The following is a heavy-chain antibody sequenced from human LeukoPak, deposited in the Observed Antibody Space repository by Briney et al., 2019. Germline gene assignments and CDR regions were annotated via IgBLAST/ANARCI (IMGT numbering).Heavy chain of an antibody. D-gene: IGHD4-11*01. Sequence: GASVKVSCKASGGTFSSYAISWVRQAPGQGLEWMGRIIPILGIANYAQKFQGRVTITADKSTSTAYMELSSLRSEDTAVYYCARGYYSNYVPDFDYWGQGTLVTVSS. CDR3: ARGYYSNYVPDFDY. CDR2: IIPILGIA. V-gene: IGHV1-69*04. J-gene: IGHJ4*02. CDR1: GGTFSSYA.